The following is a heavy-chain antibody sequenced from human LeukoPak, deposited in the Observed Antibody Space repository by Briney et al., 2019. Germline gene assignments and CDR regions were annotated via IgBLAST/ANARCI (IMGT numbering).Heavy chain of an antibody. D-gene: IGHD6-19*01. Sequence: ASVKVSCKASGYTFTSYAMHWVRQAPGQRLEWMGWINAGNGNTKYSQKFQGRVTITRDTSASTAYMELSSLRSEDMAVYYCARGDSGWYEDYWGQGTLVTVSS. CDR2: INAGNGNT. V-gene: IGHV1-3*01. CDR3: ARGDSGWYEDY. J-gene: IGHJ4*02. CDR1: GYTFTSYA.